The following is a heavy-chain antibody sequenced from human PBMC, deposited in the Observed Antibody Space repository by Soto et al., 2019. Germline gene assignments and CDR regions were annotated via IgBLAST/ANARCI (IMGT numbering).Heavy chain of an antibody. V-gene: IGHV3-53*05. CDR3: AGALRRY. J-gene: IGHJ4*02. CDR1: GFTVSSNY. Sequence: GGSLRLSCTASGFTVSSNYMTWVRQAPGKGLEWVSVIYSGGNTYYADSVKGRFTSSRDKSKNTLYLQMNSLRAEDTAVYYCAGALRRYWGQGTLVTVSS. CDR2: IYSGGNT.